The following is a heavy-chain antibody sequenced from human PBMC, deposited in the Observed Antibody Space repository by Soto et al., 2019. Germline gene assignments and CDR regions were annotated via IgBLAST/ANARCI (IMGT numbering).Heavy chain of an antibody. V-gene: IGHV1-69*01. Sequence: QVQLVQSGAEVKRPGSSVKVSCKASGGTFNNYALSWVRQAPGQGLEWVGGIIPIFNSANYAQKFQGRLTITADDYTSTAYMELRSLRPDDTAVYYCAREVTVASYSFDFWGQGTLVTVSS. D-gene: IGHD5-12*01. J-gene: IGHJ4*02. CDR3: AREVTVASYSFDF. CDR2: IIPIFNSA. CDR1: GGTFNNYA.